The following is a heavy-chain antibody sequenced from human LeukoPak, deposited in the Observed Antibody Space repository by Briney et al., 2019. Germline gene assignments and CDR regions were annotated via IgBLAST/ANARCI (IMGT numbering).Heavy chain of an antibody. J-gene: IGHJ3*02. D-gene: IGHD1-26*01. Sequence: GASVKVSCKASGGTFSSYAISWVRQAPGQGLEWMGGIIPIFGTANYAQKFQGRVTITTDESTSTAYMELSSLRSEDTAVYYCARRGGGSQGAFDIWGQGTMVTVSS. CDR2: IIPIFGTA. V-gene: IGHV1-69*05. CDR3: ARRGGGSQGAFDI. CDR1: GGTFSSYA.